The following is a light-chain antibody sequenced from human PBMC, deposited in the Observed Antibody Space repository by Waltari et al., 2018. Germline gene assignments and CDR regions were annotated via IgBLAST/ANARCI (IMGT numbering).Light chain of an antibody. CDR1: QSVSSSY. CDR2: GAS. CDR3: QQYGSSPKT. J-gene: IGKJ1*01. Sequence: EIVLTQSPGTLSLSPGERATLSCRASQSVSSSYLAWYQQQPGQAPRHLIYGASSRATGIPDRFSGSGSGTDFTLTISRLEPEDFAVYYCQQYGSSPKTFGQGTKVEIK. V-gene: IGKV3-20*01.